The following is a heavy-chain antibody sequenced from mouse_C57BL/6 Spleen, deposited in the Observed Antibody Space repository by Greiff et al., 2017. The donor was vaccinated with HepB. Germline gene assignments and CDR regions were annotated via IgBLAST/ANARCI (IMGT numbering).Heavy chain of an antibody. CDR1: GYAFSSSW. J-gene: IGHJ1*03. CDR3: AIAGDYYGSSYGYFDV. D-gene: IGHD1-1*01. CDR2: IYPGDGDT. V-gene: IGHV1-82*01. Sequence: VQLQQSGPELVKPGASVKISCKASGYAFSSSWMNWVKQRPGKGLEWIGRIYPGDGDTNYNGKFKGKATLTADKSSNTAYMQLSSLTSEDSAVYFWAIAGDYYGSSYGYFDVWGTGTTVTVSS.